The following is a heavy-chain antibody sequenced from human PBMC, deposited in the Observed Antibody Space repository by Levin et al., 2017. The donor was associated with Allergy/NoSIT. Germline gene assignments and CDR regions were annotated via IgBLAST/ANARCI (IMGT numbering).Heavy chain of an antibody. CDR3: AKATRQYCTGATCYPLDH. V-gene: IGHV3-23*01. J-gene: IGHJ4*02. CDR2: ITNSGDNA. Sequence: LSLTCAASGFTFHTSAMTWVRPTPGKGLEYVSVITNSGDNAVYADSVKGRFTMSRDNSRNTLYLQMDSLRAEDTALYYCAKATRQYCTGATCYPLDHWGQGALVTVSS. D-gene: IGHD2-15*01. CDR1: GFTFHTSA.